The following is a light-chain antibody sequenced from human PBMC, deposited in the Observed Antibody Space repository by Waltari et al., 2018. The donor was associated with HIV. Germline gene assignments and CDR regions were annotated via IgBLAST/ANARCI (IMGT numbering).Light chain of an antibody. Sequence: DIQLTQSPSFLSASVGDRVTIPCRASQNIYSYLAWYQQKPGSAPQVLIYATSTLQSGVPSRFSGSGSGTEVALTITNLQPDDFATYYCQQVNGYPLTFGGGTKLEIK. CDR1: QNIYSY. V-gene: IGKV1-9*01. CDR2: ATS. J-gene: IGKJ4*01. CDR3: QQVNGYPLT.